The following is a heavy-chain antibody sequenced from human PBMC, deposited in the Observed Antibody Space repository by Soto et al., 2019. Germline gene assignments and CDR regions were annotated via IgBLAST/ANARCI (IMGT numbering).Heavy chain of an antibody. CDR1: GYTLTELS. J-gene: IGHJ4*02. V-gene: IGHV1-24*01. CDR2: FDPEDGET. CDR3: IAGPRAIVRFDY. D-gene: IGHD1-26*01. Sequence: QVKLVQSGAEVKKPGASVKVSCKVSGYTLTELSMHWVRQAPGKGLVWMGGFDPEDGETIYAQKFQGRVTMTEDTSTDTAYMELSSLRSEDTAVYYCIAGPRAIVRFDYWGQGTLVTVSS.